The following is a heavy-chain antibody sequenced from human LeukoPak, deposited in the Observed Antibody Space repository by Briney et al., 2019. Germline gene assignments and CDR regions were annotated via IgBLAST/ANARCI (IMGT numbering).Heavy chain of an antibody. CDR1: GCTFSSYW. CDR2: INTDGSST. V-gene: IGHV3-74*01. J-gene: IGHJ4*02. CDR3: ARGDSDGLGF. Sequence: PGGSLRLSCADSGCTFSSYWMHWVRQAPGKGLVWVSRINTDGSSTSYADSVKGRFTISRDNSENTLYLQMNSLRAEDTAVYYCARGDSDGLGFWGQGPLVTVSS. D-gene: IGHD3-16*01.